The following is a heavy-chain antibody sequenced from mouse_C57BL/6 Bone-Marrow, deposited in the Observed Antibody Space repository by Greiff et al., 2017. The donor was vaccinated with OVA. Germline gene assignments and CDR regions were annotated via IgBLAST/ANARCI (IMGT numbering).Heavy chain of an antibody. D-gene: IGHD2-4*01. Sequence: VQLQQSGPVLVKPGASVKMSCKASGYTFTDYYMNWVKQSHGKSLEWIGVINPYNGGTSYNQKFKGKATLTVDKSSSTAYMELNSLTSEDSAVYYCARWGMITAAWFAYWGQGTLVTVSA. CDR1: GYTFTDYY. CDR2: INPYNGGT. J-gene: IGHJ3*01. CDR3: ARWGMITAAWFAY. V-gene: IGHV1-19*01.